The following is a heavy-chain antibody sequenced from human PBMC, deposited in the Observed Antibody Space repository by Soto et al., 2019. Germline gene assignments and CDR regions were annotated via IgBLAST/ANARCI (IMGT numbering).Heavy chain of an antibody. CDR1: GGSISGSNW. CDR2: IYHSGNT. Sequence: ASETRSLTCAVSGGSISGSNWWGWVRQTPGKGLEWIGEIYHSGNTNYNPSLKSRVTISVDKSKNQFSLRLSSVTAADTAVYYCATGRVLYGSEYWGQGTLVTVSS. J-gene: IGHJ4*02. V-gene: IGHV4-4*02. CDR3: ATGRVLYGSEY. D-gene: IGHD3-10*01.